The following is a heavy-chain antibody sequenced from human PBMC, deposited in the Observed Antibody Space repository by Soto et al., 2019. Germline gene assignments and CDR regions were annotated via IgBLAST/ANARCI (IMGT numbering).Heavy chain of an antibody. CDR2: ISGGSSFI. Sequence: EVQLVESGGGLVKPGGSLRLSCAASGFTFSSYRMNWVRKAPGKGLEWVSSISGGSSFIYYADSVKGRFDISRDNAKNSLYLQMNSLIAEATAVYYCARGKGMEVWGQGTKVTVSS. CDR1: GFTFSSYR. CDR3: ARGKGMEV. V-gene: IGHV3-21*01. J-gene: IGHJ6*02.